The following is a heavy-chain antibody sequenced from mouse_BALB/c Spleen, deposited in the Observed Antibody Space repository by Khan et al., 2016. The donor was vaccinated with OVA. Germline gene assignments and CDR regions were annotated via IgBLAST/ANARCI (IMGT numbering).Heavy chain of an antibody. J-gene: IGHJ3*01. V-gene: IGHV9-3*02. CDR3: ARGYYGYGSWFAY. CDR2: INTNTGEP. D-gene: IGHD2-14*01. CDR1: GYTFTNYG. Sequence: QIQLVQSGPELKKPGETVKISCKASGYTFTNYGMNWVKQAPGKGLKWMGWINTNTGEPTFAEEFKERFAFSLDTSDSTAYLQINSLKNEDTATYYGARGYYGYGSWFAYWGQGTLVTVAA.